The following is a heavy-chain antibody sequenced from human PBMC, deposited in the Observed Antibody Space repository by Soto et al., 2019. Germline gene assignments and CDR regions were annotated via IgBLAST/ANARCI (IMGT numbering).Heavy chain of an antibody. Sequence: GGSLRLSCAASGFTFYIYAMSWVRQAPGKGLEWVSGIFGNGGGISYADSVKGRFTISRDNSNNILYLQMNSLRSDDTAVYYCARGRVEVDCSGGSCYYLDYWGQGTQVTVSS. D-gene: IGHD2-15*01. J-gene: IGHJ4*02. CDR1: GFTFYIYA. CDR3: ARGRVEVDCSGGSCYYLDY. V-gene: IGHV3-23*01. CDR2: IFGNGGGI.